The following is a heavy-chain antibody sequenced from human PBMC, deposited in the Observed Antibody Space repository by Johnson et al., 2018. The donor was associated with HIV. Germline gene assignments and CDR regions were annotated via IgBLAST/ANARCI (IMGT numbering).Heavy chain of an antibody. CDR3: ARDGLEVDAFDI. CDR1: GFSFSNYA. Sequence: QVQLVESGGGVVQPGESLRLSCAASGFSFSNYAMDWVRQAPGKGLEWVAFISSDGSNKNYADSVKGRFTISRDNSKNTLYLQMNSLRAEDTAVYYCARDGLEVDAFDIWGQGTMVTVSS. CDR2: ISSDGSNK. J-gene: IGHJ3*02. V-gene: IGHV3-30*03. D-gene: IGHD3-3*01.